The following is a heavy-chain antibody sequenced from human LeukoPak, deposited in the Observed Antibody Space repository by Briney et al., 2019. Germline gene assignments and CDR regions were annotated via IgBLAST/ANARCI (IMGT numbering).Heavy chain of an antibody. J-gene: IGHJ4*02. V-gene: IGHV3-11*01. CDR2: ISSSGSTI. D-gene: IGHD6-19*01. CDR3: ARMAGTGFRDY. CDR1: GVNVSDYY. Sequence: PGGSLRLSCAASGVNVSDYYMSWIRQAPGKGLEWVSYISSSGSTIYYADSVKGRFTISRDNAKNSLYLQMNSLRAEDTAVYYCARMAGTGFRDYWGQGTLVTVSS.